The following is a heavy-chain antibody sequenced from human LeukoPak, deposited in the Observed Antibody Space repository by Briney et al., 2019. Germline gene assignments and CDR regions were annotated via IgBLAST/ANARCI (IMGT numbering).Heavy chain of an antibody. CDR2: ISYDGSNK. CDR3: ARDLNVVAIDY. CDR1: GFTFSSYA. Sequence: GGSLRLPCAASGFTFSSYAMHWVRQAPGKGLEWVAVISYDGSNKYYADSVKGRFTISRDNSKNTLYLQMNSLRAEDTAVYYCARDLNVVAIDYWGQGTLVTVSS. J-gene: IGHJ4*02. D-gene: IGHD2-15*01. V-gene: IGHV3-30-3*01.